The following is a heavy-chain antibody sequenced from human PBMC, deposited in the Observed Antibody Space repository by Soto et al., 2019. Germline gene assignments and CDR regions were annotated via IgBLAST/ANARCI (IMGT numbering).Heavy chain of an antibody. Sequence: EVQLVESGGGLVQPGGSLRLACSASGFTVSTNYMTWVRQAPGKGLEWVSTIYSGGSTYYADSVKGRFTISRDNSENTLSLQMTSLRDEDTAVYYGAPAPSDKQWAEYFQPWGQGTLVTVSS. V-gene: IGHV3-66*01. J-gene: IGHJ1*01. CDR3: APAPSDKQWAEYFQP. D-gene: IGHD6-19*01. CDR2: IYSGGST. CDR1: GFTVSTNY.